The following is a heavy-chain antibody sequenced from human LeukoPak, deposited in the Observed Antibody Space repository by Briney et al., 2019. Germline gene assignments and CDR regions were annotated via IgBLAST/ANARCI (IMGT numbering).Heavy chain of an antibody. D-gene: IGHD6-19*01. J-gene: IGHJ4*02. CDR1: GLTFSSYA. Sequence: AGGSLRLSCAASGLTFSSYAMSWVRQAPGKGLEWVSAISGSGGSTYYADSVKGRFTISRDNSKNTLYLQMNSLRAEDTAVYYCAKGLGLAVAGIDYWGQGTLVTVSS. V-gene: IGHV3-23*01. CDR3: AKGLGLAVAGIDY. CDR2: ISGSGGST.